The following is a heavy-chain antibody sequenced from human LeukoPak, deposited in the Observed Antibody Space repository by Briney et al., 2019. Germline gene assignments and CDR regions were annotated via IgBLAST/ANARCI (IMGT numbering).Heavy chain of an antibody. CDR1: GGSISSSSYY. Sequence: SETLSLTCTVSGGSISSSSYYWGWIRQPPGKGLEWIGYIYYSGSTYYNPSLKSRVTISVDTAKKQFSLKLSSVTAADTAVYYCARDGGYGSGTYYFDYWGQGTLVTVSS. CDR3: ARDGGYGSGTYYFDY. V-gene: IGHV4-31*03. J-gene: IGHJ4*02. D-gene: IGHD3-10*01. CDR2: IYYSGST.